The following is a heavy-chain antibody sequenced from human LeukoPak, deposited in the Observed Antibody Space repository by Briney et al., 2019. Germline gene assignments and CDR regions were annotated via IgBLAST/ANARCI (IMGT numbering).Heavy chain of an antibody. CDR2: ISYDGSNK. CDR1: GFTFSSYG. J-gene: IGHJ3*02. V-gene: IGHV3-30*19. D-gene: IGHD3-22*01. Sequence: PGGSLRLSCAASGFTFSSYGMHWVRQAPGKGLEWVAVISYDGSNKYYADSVKGRFTISRDNSKNTLYLQMNSLRAEGTAVYYCARALNKVVITIHDAFDIWGQGTMVTVSS. CDR3: ARALNKVVITIHDAFDI.